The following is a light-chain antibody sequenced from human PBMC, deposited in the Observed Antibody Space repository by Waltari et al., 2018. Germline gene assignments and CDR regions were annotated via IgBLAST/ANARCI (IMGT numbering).Light chain of an antibody. Sequence: QSVLTQPSSVSGAPGQRVTISVNGITPHSGATCAVPWYQQLPGTVPSFLIPGDSNRPSGVPDRFSASKSGTSASLAIADLHVEDEADYYCHSYDSSLSTWLFGGGTKLTVL. J-gene: IGLJ3*02. CDR2: GDS. V-gene: IGLV1-40*01. CDR3: HSYDSSLSTWL. CDR1: TPHSGATCA.